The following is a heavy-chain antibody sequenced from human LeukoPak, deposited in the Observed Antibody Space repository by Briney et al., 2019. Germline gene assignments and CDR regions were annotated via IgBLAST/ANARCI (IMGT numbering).Heavy chain of an antibody. D-gene: IGHD3-10*01. CDR2: IYSSGST. Sequence: SETLSLTCTVSGDSISQSNYYWGWLRQPPGKALEWLGSIYSSGSTYYDPPLKSRITVSADMSKNQFSLRLSSVTAADTAVYYCARPPYGDYFDYWGQGILVTVSS. J-gene: IGHJ4*02. V-gene: IGHV4-39*07. CDR3: ARPPYGDYFDY. CDR1: GDSISQSNYY.